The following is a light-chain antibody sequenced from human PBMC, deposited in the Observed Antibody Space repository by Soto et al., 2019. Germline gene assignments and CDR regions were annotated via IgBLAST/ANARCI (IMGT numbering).Light chain of an antibody. CDR2: LSSDGSH. CDR3: QTWATGIVV. J-gene: IGLJ2*01. CDR1: SGHSSYI. V-gene: IGLV4-69*01. Sequence: QPVLTQSPSASASLGASVKLTCTLSSGHSSYIIAWHQQQPEKGPRYLMKLSSDGSHTKGDGIPDRFSGSSSGAERYLTISSLQSEDEADYYCQTWATGIVVFGGGTKLTVL.